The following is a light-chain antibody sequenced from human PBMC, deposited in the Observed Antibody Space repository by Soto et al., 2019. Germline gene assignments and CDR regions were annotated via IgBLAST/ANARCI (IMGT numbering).Light chain of an antibody. J-gene: IGKJ1*01. CDR3: EPEYMPPR. CDR2: WAS. Sequence: DIGRTQSPASLGFXXXXXXTXXXSLCHSXLYSSNTKNYLAWYQQKPGQPPKLLIYWASTRESGVPDRFSGSGSGTDFTLPFCSLPAEDVPVYYSEPEYMPPRFAQGTILDIK. V-gene: IGKV4-1*01. CDR1: HSXLYSSNTKNY.